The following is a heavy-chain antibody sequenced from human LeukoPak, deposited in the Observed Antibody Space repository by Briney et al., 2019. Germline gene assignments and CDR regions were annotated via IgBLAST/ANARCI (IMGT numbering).Heavy chain of an antibody. CDR1: GYSFTSYW. CDR2: IYPGDYDT. D-gene: IGHD6-13*01. CDR3: ARLRYSSAWYRFDYFDY. Sequence: GASLKISCKGSGYSFTSYWIGWWRQVPGKGLEWLGGIYPGDYDTRYRPYFQGQINMSADKSISTAYLQWSSLKASDTAMYYCARLRYSSAWYRFDYFDYWGQGTLVTVSS. J-gene: IGHJ4*02. V-gene: IGHV5-51*01.